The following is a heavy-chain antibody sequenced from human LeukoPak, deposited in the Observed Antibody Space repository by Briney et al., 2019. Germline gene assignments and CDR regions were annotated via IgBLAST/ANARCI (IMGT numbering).Heavy chain of an antibody. V-gene: IGHV1-2*06. CDR3: ASFGYYDSSGYFHY. CDR2: INPNSGGT. J-gene: IGHJ4*02. D-gene: IGHD3-22*01. Sequence: PEASVKVSCKASGYTFTGYYMRWVRQAPGQGLEWMGRINPNSGGTNYAQKFQGRVTMTRDTSISTAYMELSRLRSDDTAVYYCASFGYYDSSGYFHYWGQGTLVTVSS. CDR1: GYTFTGYY.